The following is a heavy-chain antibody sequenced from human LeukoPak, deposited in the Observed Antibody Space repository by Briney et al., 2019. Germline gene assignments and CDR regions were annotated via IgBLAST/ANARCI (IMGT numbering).Heavy chain of an antibody. CDR1: GFTFSSYW. CDR3: AGGEIWSGDTLDAFDI. V-gene: IGHV3-7*03. J-gene: IGHJ3*02. CDR2: IKQDGSEK. D-gene: IGHD3-10*01. Sequence: PGGSLRLSCAASGFTFSSYWMSWVRRAPGKGLEWVANIKQDGSEKYYVDSVKGRFTISRDNAKNSLYLQMNSLRAEDTAVYYCAGGEIWSGDTLDAFDIWGQGTMVTVSS.